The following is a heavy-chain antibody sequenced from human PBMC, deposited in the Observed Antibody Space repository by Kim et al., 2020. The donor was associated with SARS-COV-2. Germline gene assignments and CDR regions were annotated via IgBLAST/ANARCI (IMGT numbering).Heavy chain of an antibody. V-gene: IGHV1-69*04. Sequence: QKFQGRVTVTADISTGTAYLELSSLRSEDTAVYYCARDVAAHTVTTYYFDSWGQGTLVTVSS. CDR3: ARDVAAHTVTTYYFDS. D-gene: IGHD4-17*01. J-gene: IGHJ4*02.